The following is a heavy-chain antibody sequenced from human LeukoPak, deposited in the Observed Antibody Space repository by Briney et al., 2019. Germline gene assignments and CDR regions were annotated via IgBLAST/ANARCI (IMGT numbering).Heavy chain of an antibody. CDR2: IGGDGGRT. D-gene: IGHD1-1*01. CDR1: GFTFSNYG. V-gene: IGHV3-23*01. CDR3: VKRDPNWRYAFDV. Sequence: PGGSLRLSCAASGFTFSNYGMNWVRQAPVKGLEWVSSIGGDGGRTYYADSVKGRFTISRDNSKSTLYLQMNSLRAEDTAVYYCVKRDPNWRYAFDVWGQGTMVTVSS. J-gene: IGHJ3*01.